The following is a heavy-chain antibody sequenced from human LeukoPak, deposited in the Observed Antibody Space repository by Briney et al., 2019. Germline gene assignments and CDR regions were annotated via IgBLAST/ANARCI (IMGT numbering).Heavy chain of an antibody. Sequence: GGSLRLSCAASGFTFSSYAMHWVRQAPGKGLEWVAVISYDGSNKYYADSVKGRFTISRDNSKNTLYLQMNSLRAEDMALYYCAKGSAYEYSSSSGYDYWGQGTLVTVSS. V-gene: IGHV3-30-3*01. D-gene: IGHD6-6*01. J-gene: IGHJ4*02. CDR1: GFTFSSYA. CDR3: AKGSAYEYSSSSGYDY. CDR2: ISYDGSNK.